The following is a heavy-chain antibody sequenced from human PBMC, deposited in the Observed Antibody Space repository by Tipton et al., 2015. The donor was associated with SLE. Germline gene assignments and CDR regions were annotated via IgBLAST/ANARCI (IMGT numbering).Heavy chain of an antibody. J-gene: IGHJ2*01. V-gene: IGHV4-39*01. CDR3: ARVPARYFDL. CDR1: GGSISSSSYY. Sequence: TLSLTCTVSGGSISSSSYYWGWIRQPPGKGLEWIGSIYYSGSTYYNPSLKSRVTISVDTSKNQFSLKLSSVTAADTAVYYCARVPARYFDLWGRGTLVTVSS. D-gene: IGHD2-2*01. CDR2: IYYSGST.